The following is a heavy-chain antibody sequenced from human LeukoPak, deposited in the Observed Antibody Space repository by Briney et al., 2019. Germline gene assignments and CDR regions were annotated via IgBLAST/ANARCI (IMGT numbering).Heavy chain of an antibody. CDR2: SNEDASTI. J-gene: IGHJ4*02. Sequence: GGSLRLSCAASGFTFSRYWMHWVRQVPGKGLEWVARSNEDASTITYADSVKGRFTISRDNAKNTLYLQMNGLRAEDTAVYYCATYTVGSFDYWGQGTLVTVSS. V-gene: IGHV3-74*01. D-gene: IGHD4-23*01. CDR1: GFTFSRYW. CDR3: ATYTVGSFDY.